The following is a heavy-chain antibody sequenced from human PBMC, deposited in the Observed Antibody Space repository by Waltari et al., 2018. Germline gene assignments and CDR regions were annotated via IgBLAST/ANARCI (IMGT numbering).Heavy chain of an antibody. CDR1: GGSISSGGYY. J-gene: IGHJ5*02. V-gene: IGHV4-31*03. CDR3: ARGGILWFRELSGWFDP. D-gene: IGHD3-10*01. Sequence: QVQLQESGPGLVKPSQTLSLTCTVSGGSISSGGYYWSWIRQHPGKGLEWIGYIYYSGSTYYNPSLKSRVTISVDTSKNQFSLKLSSVTAADTAVYYCARGGILWFRELSGWFDPWGQGTLVTVSS. CDR2: IYYSGST.